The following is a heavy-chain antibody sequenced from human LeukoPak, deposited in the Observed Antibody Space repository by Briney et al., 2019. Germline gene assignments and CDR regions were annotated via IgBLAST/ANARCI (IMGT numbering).Heavy chain of an antibody. CDR3: ARGSGTSYYYYMDV. CDR1: GYTFTSYD. V-gene: IGHV1-8*03. CDR2: MNPNSGNT. J-gene: IGHJ6*03. D-gene: IGHD4-23*01. Sequence: ASVKVSCKASGYTFTSYDINWVRQATGQGLEWMGWMNPNSGNTGYAQKSQGRVTITRNTSISTAYMELSSLRSEDTAVYYCARGSGTSYYYYMDVWGKGTTVTVSS.